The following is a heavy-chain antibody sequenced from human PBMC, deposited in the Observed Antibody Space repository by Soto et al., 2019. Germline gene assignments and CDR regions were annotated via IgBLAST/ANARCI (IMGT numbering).Heavy chain of an antibody. CDR3: AREAEQQLVQEGLYYYYGMDV. D-gene: IGHD6-13*01. J-gene: IGHJ6*02. CDR1: GFTFSSYW. CDR2: IKQDGSEK. Sequence: EVQLVESGGGLVQPGGSLRLSCAASGFTFSSYWMSWVRQAPGKGLEWVANIKQDGSEKYYVDSVKGRFTISRDNAKNSLYLQMNSLRAEDTAVYYCAREAEQQLVQEGLYYYYGMDVWGQGTTVTVSS. V-gene: IGHV3-7*01.